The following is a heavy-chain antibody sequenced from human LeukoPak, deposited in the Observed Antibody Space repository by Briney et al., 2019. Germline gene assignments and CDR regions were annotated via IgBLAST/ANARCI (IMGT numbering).Heavy chain of an antibody. J-gene: IGHJ4*02. V-gene: IGHV4-34*01. D-gene: IGHD3-22*01. CDR2: INHSGST. CDR3: AREGSGYYAD. CDR1: GGSFSGYY. Sequence: SETLSLTCAVYGGSFSGYYWSWIRQPPGKGLEWIGEINHSGSTNYNPSLKSRVTISVDTSKNQFSLKLSSVTAADTAVYYCAREGSGYYADWGQGTLVTVSS.